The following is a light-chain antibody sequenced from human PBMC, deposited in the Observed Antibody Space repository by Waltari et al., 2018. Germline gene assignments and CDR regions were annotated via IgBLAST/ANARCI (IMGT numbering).Light chain of an antibody. CDR1: QNVDRH. CDR3: QQRNIWPLT. Sequence: EIVLIQSPATLSLSPWETATLSCRASQNVDRHLGWYQQKPGLAPRLLIYDASNRATGVPARFSGSGFATDFTLTISSLEPEDFAVYYCQQRNIWPLTFGGGTKVEI. CDR2: DAS. V-gene: IGKV3-11*01. J-gene: IGKJ4*01.